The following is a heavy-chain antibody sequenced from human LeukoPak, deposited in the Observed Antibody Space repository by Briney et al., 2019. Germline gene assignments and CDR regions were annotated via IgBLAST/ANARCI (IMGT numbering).Heavy chain of an antibody. CDR2: IYYSGST. Sequence: PSETLSLTCTVSGGSISSYYWSWIRQPPGKGLEWIGYIYYSGSTNYNPSLKSRVTISVDTSKNQFSLKLSSVTAADTAVYYCARTSYDFWSGYSGYYYYYMDVWGKGTTVTVSS. CDR1: GGSISSYY. J-gene: IGHJ6*03. CDR3: ARTSYDFWSGYSGYYYYYMDV. V-gene: IGHV4-59*01. D-gene: IGHD3-3*01.